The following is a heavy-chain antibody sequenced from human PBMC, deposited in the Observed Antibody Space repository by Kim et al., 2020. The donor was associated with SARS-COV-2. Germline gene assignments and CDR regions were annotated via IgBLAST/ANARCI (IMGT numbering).Heavy chain of an antibody. V-gene: IGHV6-1*01. CDR3: ASGLATIDH. D-gene: IGHD5-12*01. CDR2: WYT. Sequence: WYTDYAVSVKSRIIINPDTSKNQLSLHLNSVTPEDTAMYYCASGLATIDHWGQGTLVTVTS. J-gene: IGHJ4*02.